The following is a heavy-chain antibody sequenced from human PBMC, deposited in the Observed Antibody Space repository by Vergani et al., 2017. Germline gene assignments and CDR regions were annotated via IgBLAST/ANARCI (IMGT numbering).Heavy chain of an antibody. V-gene: IGHV1-69*04. Sequence: QVQLVQSGAEVKKPGSSVKVSCKASGGTFSSYAISWVRQAPGQGLEWMGRIIPILGIANYAQKFQGRVTITADKSTSTAYMELSSLRSEDTAVYYCARGYNVYYYGSGSSVGPINRGDWFDPWGQGTLVTVSS. CDR1: GGTFSSYA. D-gene: IGHD3-10*01. J-gene: IGHJ5*02. CDR3: ARGYNVYYYGSGSSVGPINRGDWFDP. CDR2: IIPILGIA.